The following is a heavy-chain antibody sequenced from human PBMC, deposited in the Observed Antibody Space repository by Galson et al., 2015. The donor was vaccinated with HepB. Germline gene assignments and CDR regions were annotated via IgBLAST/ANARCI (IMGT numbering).Heavy chain of an antibody. Sequence: SLRLSCAASGFTFSSYSMNWVRQAPGKGLEWVSSISSSSSYIYYADSVKGRFTISRDNAKNTLYLQMNSLRAEDTAVYYCANSDYVWGSYRYTGMLDYWGQGTLVTVSS. J-gene: IGHJ4*02. CDR1: GFTFSSYS. CDR2: ISSSSSYI. D-gene: IGHD3-16*02. CDR3: ANSDYVWGSYRYTGMLDY. V-gene: IGHV3-21*04.